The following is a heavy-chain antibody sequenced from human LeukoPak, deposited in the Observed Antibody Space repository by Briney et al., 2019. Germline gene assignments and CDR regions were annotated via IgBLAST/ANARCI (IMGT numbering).Heavy chain of an antibody. V-gene: IGHV1-69*02. CDR2: IIPILGIA. CDR3: ARTHAYYDFWSGYHTPEDY. CDR1: GGTFSSYT. J-gene: IGHJ4*02. Sequence: SVKVSCKASGGTFSSYTISWVRQAPGQGLEWVGRIIPILGIANYAQKFQGRVTITADKSTSTAYMELSSLRSEDTAVYYCARTHAYYDFWSGYHTPEDYWGQGTLVTVSS. D-gene: IGHD3-3*01.